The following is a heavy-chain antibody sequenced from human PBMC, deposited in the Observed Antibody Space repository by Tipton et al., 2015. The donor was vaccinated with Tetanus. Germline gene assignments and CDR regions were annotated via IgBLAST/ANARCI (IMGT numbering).Heavy chain of an antibody. CDR1: GGSMSTYY. Sequence: TLSLTCTVSGGSMSTYYWSWIRQPPGKGLEWIGYVYYTGSTDYNPSLKSRVTISVDTSKSQFSLRLISVTAADTAVYYCARANYEYPKKGPFDSWGQGTVVIVSS. CDR3: ARANYEYPKKGPFDS. J-gene: IGHJ4*02. V-gene: IGHV4-59*01. CDR2: VYYTGST. D-gene: IGHD3-3*01.